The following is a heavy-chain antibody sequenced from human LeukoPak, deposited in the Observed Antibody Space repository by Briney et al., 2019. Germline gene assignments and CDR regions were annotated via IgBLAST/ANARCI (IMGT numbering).Heavy chain of an antibody. Sequence: AAAKVSCKASGYTFTGYHVHWVRQAPGQGLEWMAWIDTNSGGTSYAQKFQDRVTTTRDTSISTVYMELSSLRSDDTAIYYCARVETTEVRSWYRKFDYWGQGTLVAVCS. D-gene: IGHD6-13*01. V-gene: IGHV1-2*02. J-gene: IGHJ4*02. CDR3: ARVETTEVRSWYRKFDY. CDR2: IDTNSGGT. CDR1: GYTFTGYH.